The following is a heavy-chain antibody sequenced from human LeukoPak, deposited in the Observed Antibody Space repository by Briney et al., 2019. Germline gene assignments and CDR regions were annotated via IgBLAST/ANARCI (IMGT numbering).Heavy chain of an antibody. V-gene: IGHV3-11*04. CDR1: GGSISSSSYY. CDR2: ISSSGSTI. J-gene: IGHJ6*03. Sequence: LSLTCTVSGGSISSSSYYWGWIRQAPGKGLEWVSYISSSGSTIYYADSVKGRFTISRDNAKNSLYLQMNSLRAEDTAVYYCARDFHPDDFWSGYYYMDVWGKGTTVTVSS. CDR3: ARDFHPDDFWSGYYYMDV. D-gene: IGHD3-3*01.